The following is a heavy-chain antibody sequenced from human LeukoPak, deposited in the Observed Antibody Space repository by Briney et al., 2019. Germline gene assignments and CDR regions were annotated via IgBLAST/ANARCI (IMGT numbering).Heavy chain of an antibody. J-gene: IGHJ6*02. V-gene: IGHV4-30-4*01. CDR3: ASGGYSSSWYVYYYGMDV. D-gene: IGHD6-13*01. CDR2: IYYSGST. Sequence: SQTLSLTCTVSGGSISSVDYYWSWIRQPPGKGLEWIGYIYYSGSTYYDPSLKSRVMISVDTSKNQFSLKLSSVTAADTAVYYCASGGYSSSWYVYYYGMDVWGQGTTVTVSS. CDR1: GGSISSVDYY.